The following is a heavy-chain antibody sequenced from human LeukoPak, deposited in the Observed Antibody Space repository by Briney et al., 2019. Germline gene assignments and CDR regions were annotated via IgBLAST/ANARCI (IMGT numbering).Heavy chain of an antibody. CDR3: AREEPRVFGGFDY. Sequence: ASVKVSCTASGYTFTSYDINWVRQATGQGLEWMGWMNPNSGNTGYAQKFQGRATMTRNTSISTAYMELSSLRSEDTAVYYCAREEPRVFGGFDYWGQGTLVTVSS. D-gene: IGHD3-10*01. J-gene: IGHJ4*02. CDR1: GYTFTSYD. V-gene: IGHV1-8*01. CDR2: MNPNSGNT.